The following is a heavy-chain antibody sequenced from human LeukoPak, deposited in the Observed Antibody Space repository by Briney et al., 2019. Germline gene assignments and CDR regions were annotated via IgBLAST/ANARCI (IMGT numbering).Heavy chain of an antibody. Sequence: PSETLSLTCTVSGGSIRSYYWSWIRQPPGKGLEWIGYIYYSGSTNYNPSLKSRVTISLDTSKNQISLKLSSVTAADTAVYYCARHTTVVPPHYFDYWGQGTLVTVSS. D-gene: IGHD4-23*01. CDR3: ARHTTVVPPHYFDY. CDR2: IYYSGST. V-gene: IGHV4-59*08. CDR1: GGSIRSYY. J-gene: IGHJ4*02.